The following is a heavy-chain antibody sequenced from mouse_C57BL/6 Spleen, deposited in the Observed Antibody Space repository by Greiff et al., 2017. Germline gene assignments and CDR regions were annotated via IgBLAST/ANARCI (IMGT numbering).Heavy chain of an antibody. CDR1: GYAFTNYL. CDR3: ARSGGNYPYLDY. D-gene: IGHD2-1*01. Sequence: QVHVKQSGAELVRPGTSVKVSCKASGYAFTNYLIEWVKQRPGQGLEWIGVINPGSGGTNYNEKFKGKATLTADKSSSTAYMQLSSLTSEDSAVYFCARSGGNYPYLDYWGQGTTLTVSS. J-gene: IGHJ2*01. V-gene: IGHV1-54*01. CDR2: INPGSGGT.